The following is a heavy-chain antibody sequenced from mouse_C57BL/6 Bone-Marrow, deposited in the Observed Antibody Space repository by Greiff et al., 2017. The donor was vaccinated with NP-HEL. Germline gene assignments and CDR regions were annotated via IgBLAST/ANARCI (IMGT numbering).Heavy chain of an antibody. Sequence: QVQLKQSGAELVKPGASVKMSCKASGYTFTSYWITWVKQRPGQGLEWIGDIYPGSGSTNYNEKVKSKSTLAGDTSSSTAYMQRSSLTSEDSAVYCCARDAYWGQGTLVTVSA. CDR3: ARDAY. J-gene: IGHJ3*01. CDR2: IYPGSGST. CDR1: GYTFTSYW. V-gene: IGHV1-55*01.